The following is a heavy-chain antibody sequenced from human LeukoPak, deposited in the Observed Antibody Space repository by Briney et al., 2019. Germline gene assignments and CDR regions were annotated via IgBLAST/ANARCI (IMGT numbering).Heavy chain of an antibody. CDR2: ISGSGGST. CDR3: AKDRWYYYDSSGYSDY. D-gene: IGHD3-22*01. J-gene: IGHJ4*02. CDR1: GFTFSSYA. Sequence: GKSLRLSCAASGFTFSSYAMSWVRQAPGKGLEWVSAISGSGGSTYYADSVKGRFTISRDNSKNTLYLQMNSLRAEDTVVYYCAKDRWYYYDSSGYSDYWGQGTLVTVSS. V-gene: IGHV3-23*01.